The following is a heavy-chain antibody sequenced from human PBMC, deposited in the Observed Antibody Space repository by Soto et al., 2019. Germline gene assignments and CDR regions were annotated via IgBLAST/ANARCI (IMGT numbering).Heavy chain of an antibody. CDR1: GFTFSSYG. J-gene: IGHJ5*02. CDR2: ISHDGSNK. D-gene: IGHD3-3*01. CDR3: AKGGRGSGYLLVFDWFDP. Sequence: GGSLRLSCAASGFTFSSYGMHWVRQAPGKGLEWVAVISHDGSNKYYADSVKGRLTISRDNSKNTLYLQMNSLRAEDTAVYYCAKGGRGSGYLLVFDWFDPWGQGTLVTVSS. V-gene: IGHV3-30*18.